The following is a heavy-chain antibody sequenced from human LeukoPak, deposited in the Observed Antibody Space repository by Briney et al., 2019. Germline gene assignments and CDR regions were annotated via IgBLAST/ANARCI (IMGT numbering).Heavy chain of an antibody. V-gene: IGHV4-59*01. D-gene: IGHD3-10*01. Sequence: TSEALSLTCTVSGGSISLYYWSWIRQPPGKGLEWIGYFYDTRSPKYNPSLERRVTILVDMSRNQFSLNLTSVTAADTAVYYCARGRGSLTYWGQGTLATVSS. CDR2: FYDTRSP. J-gene: IGHJ4*02. CDR3: ARGRGSLTY. CDR1: GGSISLYY.